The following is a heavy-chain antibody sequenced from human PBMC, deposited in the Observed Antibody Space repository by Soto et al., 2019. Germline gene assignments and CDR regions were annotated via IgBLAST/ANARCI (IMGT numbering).Heavy chain of an antibody. CDR2: IYHRGST. CDR3: TRVAAAGASAAAGASDY. J-gene: IGHJ4*02. Sequence: SETLSLTCAVSGDSISSSNWSSWVRQAPGKGLEWIGEIYHRGSTNYNPSLKSRVTISVDKSKNQFSLKLTSVTAADTAVYFCTRVAAAGASAAAGASDYWGQGTLVTVSS. CDR1: GDSISSSNW. D-gene: IGHD6-13*01. V-gene: IGHV4-4*02.